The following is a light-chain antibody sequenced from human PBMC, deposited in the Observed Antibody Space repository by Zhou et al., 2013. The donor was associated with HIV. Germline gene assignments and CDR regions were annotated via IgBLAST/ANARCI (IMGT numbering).Light chain of an antibody. CDR2: GAS. Sequence: LAPGEGATLSCRASQSVSSSYLTWYQRKPGQAPRLLISGASTRATGIPGRFSGSGSGTEFTLTISSLQSEDFAVYYCQQYNNWPPWTFGQGTKVEIK. V-gene: IGKV3-15*01. CDR3: QQYNNWPPWT. J-gene: IGKJ1*01. CDR1: QSVSSSY.